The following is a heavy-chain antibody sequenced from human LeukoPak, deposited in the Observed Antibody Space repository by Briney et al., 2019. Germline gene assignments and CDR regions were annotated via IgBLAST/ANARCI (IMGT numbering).Heavy chain of an antibody. V-gene: IGHV3-74*01. CDR2: INSDGSST. J-gene: IGHJ6*02. CDR1: GFTFSSYG. CDR3: ARIFSTIYSGIDI. D-gene: IGHD3-3*02. Sequence: GGSLRLSCAASGFTFSSYGMHWVRQAPGKGLEWVSRINSDGSSTSYADSVKGRFTISRDNAKNTLYLQMNSLRAEDTAVYYGARIFSTIYSGIDIWGQGTTVTVSS.